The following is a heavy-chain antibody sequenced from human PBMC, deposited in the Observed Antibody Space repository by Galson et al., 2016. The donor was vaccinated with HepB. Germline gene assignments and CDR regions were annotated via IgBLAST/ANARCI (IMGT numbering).Heavy chain of an antibody. CDR2: INPDSGVT. V-gene: IGHV1-2*02. CDR3: ARDRYSGSYYVGGFDY. Sequence: SVKVSCKASGYTFTDYYMHWVRQAPGQGLEWMGWINPDSGVTSYAQKFQGRVTMTRDTSISTVYMELSRLKSDDTAIYYCARDRYSGSYYVGGFDYWGQGTVVTVSA. J-gene: IGHJ4*02. CDR1: GYTFTDYY. D-gene: IGHD1-26*01.